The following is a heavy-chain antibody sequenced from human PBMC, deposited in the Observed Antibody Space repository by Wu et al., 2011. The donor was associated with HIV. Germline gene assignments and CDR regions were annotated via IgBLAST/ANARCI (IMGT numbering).Heavy chain of an antibody. CDR3: ARDGSSAQLDLYYNHMDV. J-gene: IGHJ6*03. Sequence: QVQLVQSGAEVKKPGASVKVSCKASGYTFTSYAIHWVRQAPGQGLEWMGWISAYNGDTNYAQKLQDRVTMTTGTSTGTAYMELRSLRSDDTAVYYCARDGSSAQLDLYYNHMDVWGQGTTVTVSS. CDR1: GYTFTSYA. CDR2: ISAYNGDT. V-gene: IGHV1-18*01. D-gene: IGHD6-6*01.